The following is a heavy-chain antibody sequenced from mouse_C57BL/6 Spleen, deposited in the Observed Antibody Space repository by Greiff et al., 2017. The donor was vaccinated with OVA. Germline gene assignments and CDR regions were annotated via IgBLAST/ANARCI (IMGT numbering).Heavy chain of an antibody. CDR1: GYTFTSYW. D-gene: IGHD2-2*01. V-gene: IGHV1-50*01. J-gene: IGHJ3*01. Sequence: VQLQQPGAELVKPGASVKLSCKASGYTFTSYWMQWVKQRPGQGLEWIGEIDPSDSYTNYNQKFKGKATLTVDTSSSTAYMQLSSLTSEDSAVYYGARKGGYDEFAYWGQGTLVTVSA. CDR2: IDPSDSYT. CDR3: ARKGGYDEFAY.